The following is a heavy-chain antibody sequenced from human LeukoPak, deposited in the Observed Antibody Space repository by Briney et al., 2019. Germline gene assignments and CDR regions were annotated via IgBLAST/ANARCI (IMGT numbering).Heavy chain of an antibody. CDR2: IKQDGSEK. CDR1: GFTFSDYW. CDR3: AREELEYNWNPDAFDI. D-gene: IGHD1-20*01. Sequence: PGGSLRLSCAASGFTFSDYWMSWVRQAPGKGLEWVANIKQDGSEKYYVDSVKGRFTISRDNAKNSLYLQMNSLRAEDTAVYYCAREELEYNWNPDAFDIWGQGTMVTVSS. V-gene: IGHV3-7*01. J-gene: IGHJ3*02.